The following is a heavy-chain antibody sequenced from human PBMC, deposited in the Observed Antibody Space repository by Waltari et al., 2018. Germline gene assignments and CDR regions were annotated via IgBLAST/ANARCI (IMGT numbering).Heavy chain of an antibody. CDR1: GFTVSSNY. V-gene: IGHV3-53*01. CDR3: ARDDDGPVASYGMDV. D-gene: IGHD3-3*01. J-gene: IGHJ6*02. CDR2: IYSGGST. Sequence: EVQLVESGGGLIQPGGSLRLSCAASGFTVSSNYMSWVRQAPGKGLEWVSVIYSGGSTYYADSVKGRFTISRDNSKNTLYLQMNSLRAEDTAVYYCARDDDGPVASYGMDVWGQGTTVTVSS.